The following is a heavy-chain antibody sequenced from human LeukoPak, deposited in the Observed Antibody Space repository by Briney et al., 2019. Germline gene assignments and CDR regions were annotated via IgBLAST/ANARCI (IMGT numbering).Heavy chain of an antibody. CDR2: ITPLFGTG. Sequence: SVKVSCKASGGSFSKYTLNWVRQRPGQGLEWMGGITPLFGTGKYAQKFQGRVTITADKSASTDYMELSRLASEDTAVYYCARDSSDIRGLIAQWGEGILVTVS. CDR3: ARDSSDIRGLIAQ. J-gene: IGHJ1*01. D-gene: IGHD3-10*01. V-gene: IGHV1-69*06. CDR1: GGSFSKYT.